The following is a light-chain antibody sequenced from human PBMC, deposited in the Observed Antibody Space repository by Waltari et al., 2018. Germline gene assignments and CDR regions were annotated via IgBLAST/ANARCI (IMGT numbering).Light chain of an antibody. V-gene: IGLV3-19*01. Sequence: SSELTQDPAVSVALGQTVSITCKGDRLRRYYASWYQQRPGQAPILILYGQDNRPSGIPDRFSGSTSGNTASLTITGAQAEDEADYYCLSRDTTSTRVFGGGTRLTV. CDR1: RLRRYY. J-gene: IGLJ3*02. CDR2: GQD. CDR3: LSRDTTSTRV.